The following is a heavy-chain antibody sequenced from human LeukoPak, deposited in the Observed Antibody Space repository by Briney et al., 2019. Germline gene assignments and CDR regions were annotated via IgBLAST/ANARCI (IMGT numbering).Heavy chain of an antibody. CDR3: AREDSLYAMDV. CDR1: GGSFSGYY. CDR2: INHSGST. D-gene: IGHD2-15*01. J-gene: IGHJ6*02. V-gene: IGHV4-34*01. Sequence: SETLSLTCAVYGGSFSGYYWSWIRQPPGKGLEWIGEINHSGSTNYNPSLKSRVTISVDTSKNQFSLILSSVTAADTAVYYCAREDSLYAMDVWGQGTTVTVSS.